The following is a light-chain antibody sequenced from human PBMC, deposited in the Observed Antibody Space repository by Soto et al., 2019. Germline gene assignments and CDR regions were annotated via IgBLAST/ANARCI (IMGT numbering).Light chain of an antibody. CDR1: QSVSSSY. J-gene: IGKJ2*01. CDR3: QQYSDSVYT. CDR2: GTS. Sequence: EIVLTQSPGTLSLSPGERATLSCRASQSVSSSYLAWYQQKPGQAPRLLIYGTSSRATGIPDRFSGSGSGTDFILTISRLEPEHFAVYYCQQYSDSVYTCGQGTKLEI. V-gene: IGKV3-20*01.